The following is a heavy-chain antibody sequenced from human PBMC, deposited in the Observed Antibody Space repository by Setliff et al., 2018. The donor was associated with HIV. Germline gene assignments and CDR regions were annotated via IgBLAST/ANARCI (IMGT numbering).Heavy chain of an antibody. CDR1: GYTFSGYH. CDR2: INPDSGDT. V-gene: IGHV1-2*06. D-gene: IGHD5-12*01. Sequence: ASVKVSCKASGYTFSGYHMYWVRQAPGQGLEWMGRINPDSGDTKYTQKFEGRVTISRDNSKNTVYLQMNSLRAEDTAVYYCARDFKRYNSPCRFDPWGPGTLVTAPQ. CDR3: ARDFKRYNSPCRFDP. J-gene: IGHJ5*02.